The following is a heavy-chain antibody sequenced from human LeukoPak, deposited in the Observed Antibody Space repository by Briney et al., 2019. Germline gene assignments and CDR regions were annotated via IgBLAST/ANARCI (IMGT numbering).Heavy chain of an antibody. CDR3: ARAPEVMDV. V-gene: IGHV1-69*05. Sequence: ASVKVSCKASGGTFSSYGISWVRQAPGQGPEWMGGIIPIFGTANYAQKFQGRVTMTRDTSTSTVYMELSSLRSEDTAVYYCARAPEVMDVWGQGTTVTVSS. CDR2: IIPIFGTA. CDR1: GGTFSSYG. J-gene: IGHJ6*02.